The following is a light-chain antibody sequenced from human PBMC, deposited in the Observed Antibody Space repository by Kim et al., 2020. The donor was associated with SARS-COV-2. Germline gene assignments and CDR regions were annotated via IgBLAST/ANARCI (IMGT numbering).Light chain of an antibody. J-gene: IGKJ1*01. CDR3: QQYGTSWT. CDR2: GAS. CDR1: QSVYSNY. Sequence: EIVLTQSPGTLSLSPGERATLSCRASQSVYSNYLAWYLQKPGQAPRLLIYGASSRASGNPDRFSGSGSGTDFTLTINRLQPDDFAVYYCQQYGTSWTFGQGTKVDIK. V-gene: IGKV3-20*01.